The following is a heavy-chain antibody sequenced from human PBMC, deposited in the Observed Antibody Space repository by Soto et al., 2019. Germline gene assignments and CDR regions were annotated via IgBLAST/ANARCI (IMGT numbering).Heavy chain of an antibody. D-gene: IGHD5-12*01. CDR2: IWYDGSDK. J-gene: IGHJ4*02. CDR1: GFTFRSYG. Sequence: QVQLVESGGGVVQPGRSLRLSCAASGFTFRSYGMHWVRQAPGKGLEWVAVIWYDGSDKYYADSVKGRFTISRDNSKNTLYLQMNSLRAEDTAVYYCARDRGYSGYVMGGGFDYWGQGTLVTVSS. V-gene: IGHV3-33*01. CDR3: ARDRGYSGYVMGGGFDY.